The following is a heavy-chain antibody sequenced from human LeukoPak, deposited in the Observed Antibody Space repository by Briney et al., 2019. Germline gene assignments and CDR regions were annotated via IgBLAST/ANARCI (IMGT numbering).Heavy chain of an antibody. CDR3: ARAWRYYDSSGYYYAYYFDY. CDR2: IYYSGST. CDR1: GGSISSYY. V-gene: IGHV4-59*01. D-gene: IGHD3-22*01. J-gene: IGHJ4*02. Sequence: PSETLSLTCTVSGGSISSYYWSWIRQPPGKGLEWIGYIYYSGSTNYNPSLKSRVTISVDTSKNQFSLKLGSVTAADTAVYYCARAWRYYDSSGYYYAYYFDYWGQGTLVTVSS.